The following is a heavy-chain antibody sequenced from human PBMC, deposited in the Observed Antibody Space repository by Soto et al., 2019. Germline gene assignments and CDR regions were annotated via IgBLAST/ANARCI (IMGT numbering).Heavy chain of an antibody. CDR3: AREVRVRGFAFDI. CDR1: GLSTYS. V-gene: IGHV3-66*01. D-gene: IGHD3-3*01. J-gene: IGHJ3*02. Sequence: GGSLRLSCAASGLSTYSMNWVRQAPGKGLEWVSFIYSGGTTYYADSVKGRFTISRDNSKNMLYLQMNSLRVEDTAVYYCAREVRVRGFAFDIWGQGTMVTVSS. CDR2: IYSGGTT.